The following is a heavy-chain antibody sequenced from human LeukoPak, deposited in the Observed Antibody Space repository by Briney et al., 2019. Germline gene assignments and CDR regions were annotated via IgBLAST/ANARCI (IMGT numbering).Heavy chain of an antibody. CDR2: ISTSGSLI. Sequence: GGSLRLSCAASGFPLSNYEMNWVRQAPGKGLEWVSFISTSGSLIYYADSVKGRFTISRDNAKNSLFLHMNSLGAEDTVVYYCAKVSGLGWHFDYWGQGTLVTVSS. J-gene: IGHJ4*02. CDR1: GFPLSNYE. D-gene: IGHD1-26*01. V-gene: IGHV3-48*03. CDR3: AKVSGLGWHFDY.